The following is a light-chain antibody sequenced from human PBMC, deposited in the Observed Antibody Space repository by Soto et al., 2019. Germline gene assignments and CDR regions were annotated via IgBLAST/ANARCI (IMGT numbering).Light chain of an antibody. Sequence: EILLTQSPGTLSLSPGDIATLSCRASQSLTNSFLAWYQQKPGQTPRLVIYGASFRATDIPDRFSGSGSGTDFTLTISRLEPEDFAVYFCQQYGRLPLSFGGGTKVEIK. CDR2: GAS. J-gene: IGKJ4*01. CDR3: QQYGRLPLS. V-gene: IGKV3-20*01. CDR1: QSLTNSF.